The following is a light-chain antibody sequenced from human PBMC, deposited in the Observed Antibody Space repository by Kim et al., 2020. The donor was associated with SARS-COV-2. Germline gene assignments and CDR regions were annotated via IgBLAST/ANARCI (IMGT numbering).Light chain of an antibody. Sequence: QLVLTQSPSASASLGASVNLTCTLSSGHSSYAIAWHQQQPERGPRYLMKLNSDGSHTKGDGIPDRFSGSSSGAERYLTISTLRSEDEADYYCQTWGTEGVYGGGTQLTVL. J-gene: IGLJ3*02. CDR2: LNSDGSH. CDR1: SGHSSYA. CDR3: QTWGTEGV. V-gene: IGLV4-69*01.